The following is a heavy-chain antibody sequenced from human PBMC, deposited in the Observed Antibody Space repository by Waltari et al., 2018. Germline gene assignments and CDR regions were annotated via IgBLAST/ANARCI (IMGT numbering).Heavy chain of an antibody. CDR3: ATDYGGNGLGPLTYYYGMDV. Sequence: QVQLVQSGAEVKKPGSSVKVSCKASGGTFSSYAISWVRQAPGQGLEWMGGIIPIFGTANYAQKFQGRVTITADESTSTAYMELSSLRSEDTAVYYCATDYGGNGLGPLTYYYGMDVWGQGTTVTVSS. CDR2: IIPIFGTA. J-gene: IGHJ6*02. D-gene: IGHD2-15*01. CDR1: GGTFSSYA. V-gene: IGHV1-69*13.